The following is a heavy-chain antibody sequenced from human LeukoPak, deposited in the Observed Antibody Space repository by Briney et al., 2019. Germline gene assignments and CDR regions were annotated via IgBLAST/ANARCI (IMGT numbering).Heavy chain of an antibody. CDR2: IWYDGSNK. J-gene: IGHJ6*02. V-gene: IGHV3-33*01. D-gene: IGHD7-27*01. CDR1: GFTFSSCG. CDR3: ARDLDTKTGDSYYYGMDV. Sequence: PGGSLRLSCAASGFTFSSCGMHWVRQAPGKGLEWVAVIWYDGSNKYYAGSVKGRFTISRDNSKNTLYLQMNSLRAEDTAVYYCARDLDTKTGDSYYYGMDVWGQGTTVTVSS.